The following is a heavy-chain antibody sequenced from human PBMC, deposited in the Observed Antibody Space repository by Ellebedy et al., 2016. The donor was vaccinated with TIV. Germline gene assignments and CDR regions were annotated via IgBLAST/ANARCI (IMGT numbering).Heavy chain of an antibody. Sequence: SETLSLTXTVSGGSISSGDYYWSWIRQPPGKGLEWIGYIYYSGSTYYNPSLKSRVTISVDTSKNQFSLKLSSVTAADTAVYYCAREGSSGWYRSWGQGTLVTVSS. V-gene: IGHV4-30-4*01. D-gene: IGHD6-19*01. CDR2: IYYSGST. CDR3: AREGSSGWYRS. CDR1: GGSISSGDYY. J-gene: IGHJ5*02.